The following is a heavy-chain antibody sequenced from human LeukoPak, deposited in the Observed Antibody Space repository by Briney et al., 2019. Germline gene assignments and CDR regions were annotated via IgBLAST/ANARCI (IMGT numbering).Heavy chain of an antibody. CDR2: ISGRGGGT. CDR1: GITLSNYG. CDR3: AKRGVVIRVILVGFHKEAYYFDS. J-gene: IGHJ4*02. D-gene: IGHD3-22*01. V-gene: IGHV3-23*01. Sequence: TGGSLRLPCAVSGITLSNYGMRGVGQARGRGREGCAGISGRGGGTNYADSVKGRFTGCRDNYKTTLYLQMNSLGAEDTAVYFCAKRGVVIRVILVGFHKEAYYFDSWGQGALVTVSS.